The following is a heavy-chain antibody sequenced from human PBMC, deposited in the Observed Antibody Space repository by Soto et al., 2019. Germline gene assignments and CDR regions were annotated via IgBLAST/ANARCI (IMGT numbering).Heavy chain of an antibody. D-gene: IGHD3-3*01. CDR2: INPDSGGT. CDR1: GYTFTIYY. J-gene: IGHJ2*01. Sequence: QVQLVQSGAEVKKPGASVKVSCKASGYTFTIYYMHWVRQAPGQGLEWMGRINPDSGGTKYAQKCQGGVTMTRDTSISTVYMELSRLRSDDTAVYYCAREIRSGYYKYWYFDLWGRGTLVTVSS. V-gene: IGHV1-2*02. CDR3: AREIRSGYYKYWYFDL.